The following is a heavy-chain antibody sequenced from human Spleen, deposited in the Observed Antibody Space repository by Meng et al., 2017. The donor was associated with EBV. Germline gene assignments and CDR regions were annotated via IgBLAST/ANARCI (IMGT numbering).Heavy chain of an antibody. CDR3: ARARIVARSPWFDP. D-gene: IGHD6-6*01. CDR1: GASFSGYY. CDR2: INHSGSS. J-gene: IGHJ5*02. Sequence: GQVQQWGAGLLKLSETLSLTCGVYGASFSGYYWSWIRQPPGKGLEWIGEINHSGSSTYSPSLKSRVTISVDTSKNQFSLRLSSVTAADTAVYYCARARIVARSPWFDPWGPGTLVTVSS. V-gene: IGHV4-34*01.